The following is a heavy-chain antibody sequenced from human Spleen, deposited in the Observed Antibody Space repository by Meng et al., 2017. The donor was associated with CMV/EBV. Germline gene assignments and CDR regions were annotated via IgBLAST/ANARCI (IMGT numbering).Heavy chain of an antibody. V-gene: IGHV3-15*01. Sequence: GESLKISCAASGFTFSEAWLYWVRQAPGKGLEWVGRITRDFDGGTADYAAHVKGRFTISRDDSKTTAYLQIDSLKTEDTAIYYCVTDWGTTGCRCGAPDLWGQGTLVTVSS. CDR3: VTDWGTTGCRCGAPDL. CDR2: ITRDFDGGTA. CDR1: GFTFSEAW. D-gene: IGHD1-7*01. J-gene: IGHJ3*01.